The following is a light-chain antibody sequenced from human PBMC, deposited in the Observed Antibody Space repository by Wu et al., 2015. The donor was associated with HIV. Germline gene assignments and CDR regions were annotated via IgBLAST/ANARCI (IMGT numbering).Light chain of an antibody. Sequence: IQLTQSPSSLSASVGDRVTITCRASQGISSYLAWYQQKPGKAPKLLIYAASTLQSGVPSRFSGSGSGTEFTLTISSLQPDDFATYYCQQYYRYPLTFGGGPRWRSN. V-gene: IGKV1-9*01. J-gene: IGKJ4*01. CDR1: QGISSY. CDR2: AAS. CDR3: QQYYRYPLT.